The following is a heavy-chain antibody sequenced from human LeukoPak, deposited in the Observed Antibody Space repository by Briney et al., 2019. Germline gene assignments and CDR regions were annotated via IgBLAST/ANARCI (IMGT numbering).Heavy chain of an antibody. J-gene: IGHJ3*02. D-gene: IGHD2-15*01. CDR1: GFTFSTYG. Sequence: GGSLRLSCAASGFTFSTYGMHWVRQAPGKGLEWVAIISYDGSDKYYADSVKGRFTISRDNSKNTLYLQMSSLRAEDTAIYYCAKYWDPRIRTFDIWGQGTVVTVSS. CDR3: AKYWDPRIRTFDI. CDR2: ISYDGSDK. V-gene: IGHV3-30*18.